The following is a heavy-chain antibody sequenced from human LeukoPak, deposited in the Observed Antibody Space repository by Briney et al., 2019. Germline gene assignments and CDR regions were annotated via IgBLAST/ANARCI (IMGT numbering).Heavy chain of an antibody. CDR1: GFTFDNYA. J-gene: IGHJ4*02. D-gene: IGHD6-13*01. V-gene: IGHV3-23*01. CDR2: HSASGGRT. CDR3: ARHVDSSWAGCHF. Sequence: GGSQRLSCAAAGFTFDNYAMTWVRQAPGKGLEWVSPHSASGGRTYYADSVKGRFTISKDNSKNMLYLQLNSLRADDTAVYYCARHVDSSWAGCHFWGQGTLVTVSS.